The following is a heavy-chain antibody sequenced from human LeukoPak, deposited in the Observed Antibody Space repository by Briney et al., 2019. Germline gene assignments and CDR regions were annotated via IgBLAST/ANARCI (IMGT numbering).Heavy chain of an antibody. CDR1: GYTFSSYA. CDR2: ISGSGGST. J-gene: IGHJ4*02. Sequence: ASVKVSCKASGYTFSSYAMSWVRQAPGKGLEWVSAISGSGGSTYYADSVKGRFTISRDNSKNTLYLQMNSLRAEDTAVYYCAKDLTDYDILTGSIGDYWGQGTLVTVSS. D-gene: IGHD3-9*01. CDR3: AKDLTDYDILTGSIGDY. V-gene: IGHV3-23*01.